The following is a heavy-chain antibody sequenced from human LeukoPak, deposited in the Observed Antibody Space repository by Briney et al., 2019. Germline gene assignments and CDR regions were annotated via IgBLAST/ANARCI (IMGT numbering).Heavy chain of an antibody. CDR3: ATIVVVTAIGDY. CDR1: GFTFSTYA. D-gene: IGHD2-21*02. CDR2: LSGTGSST. V-gene: IGHV3-23*01. Sequence: PGGSLRLSCAASGFTFSTYAMSWVRRARGEGLEWVSALSGTGSSTYYADSVKGRYTISRDNSKNTLYLQMNSLRAEDTAVYYCATIVVVTAIGDYWGQGTLVTVSS. J-gene: IGHJ4*02.